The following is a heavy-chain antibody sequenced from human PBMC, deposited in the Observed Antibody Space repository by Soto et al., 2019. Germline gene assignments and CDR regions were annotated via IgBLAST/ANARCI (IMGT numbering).Heavy chain of an antibody. Sequence: QVQLVQSGAEVKKPGSSVKVSCKASGGTFSSYAISWVRQAPGQGLEWMGGIIPISGTANYAQKFQGRVTITADESTSTAYMELSSLRSEDTAVYYCASEDNHYYHSNQPQTYYYGMDVWGHGTTVTVSS. CDR2: IIPISGTA. CDR1: GGTFSSYA. J-gene: IGHJ6*02. V-gene: IGHV1-69*12. D-gene: IGHD3-22*01. CDR3: ASEDNHYYHSNQPQTYYYGMDV.